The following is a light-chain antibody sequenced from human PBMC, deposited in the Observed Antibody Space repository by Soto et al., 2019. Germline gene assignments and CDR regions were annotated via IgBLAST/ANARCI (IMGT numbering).Light chain of an antibody. CDR3: SSYAGSNNFVV. CDR1: SSDVGGYNY. V-gene: IGLV2-8*01. J-gene: IGLJ3*02. CDR2: DVS. Sequence: QAVVTQPPSASGSPGQSVTISCTGTSSDVGGYNYVSWYQQHPGKAPKLMIYDVSKRPSGVPDRFSGAKSGNTASLTVSGLQAEDEANYYCSSYAGSNNFVVFGGGTKLTVL.